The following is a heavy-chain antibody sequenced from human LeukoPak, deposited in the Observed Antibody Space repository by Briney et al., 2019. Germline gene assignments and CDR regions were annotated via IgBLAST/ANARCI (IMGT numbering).Heavy chain of an antibody. CDR1: GYTFTSYD. Sequence: ASVKVSCKASGYTFTSYDINLVRQATGQGLEWMGWMNPNSGNTGYAQRFQGRVTMTRNTSISTAYMELSSLRSEDTAVYYCARVRYYYDSSGYRTTHGYWGQGTLVTVSS. D-gene: IGHD3-22*01. J-gene: IGHJ4*02. CDR3: ARVRYYYDSSGYRTTHGY. V-gene: IGHV1-8*01. CDR2: MNPNSGNT.